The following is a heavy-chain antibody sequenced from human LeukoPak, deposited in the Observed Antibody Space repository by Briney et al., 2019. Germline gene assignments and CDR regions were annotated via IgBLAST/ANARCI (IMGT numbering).Heavy chain of an antibody. J-gene: IGHJ4*02. CDR1: GFTFSSYS. Sequence: QSGGSLRLSCAASGFTFSSYSMNWVRQAPGKGLEWVSSISSSSSYIYYADSVKGRFTISRDNAKNSLYLQMNSLRAEDTAVYYCARDQGHYYDSSGYYFDYWGQGTLVTVSS. D-gene: IGHD3-22*01. V-gene: IGHV3-21*01. CDR3: ARDQGHYYDSSGYYFDY. CDR2: ISSSSSYI.